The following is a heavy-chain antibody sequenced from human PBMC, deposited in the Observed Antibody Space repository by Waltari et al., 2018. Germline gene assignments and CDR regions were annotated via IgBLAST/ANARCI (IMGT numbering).Heavy chain of an antibody. Sequence: QVQLVQSGAEVKKPGASVKVSCKASGYTFTGYFIHWVRQAPGQGLEWMGRIDPKSGGTKYAQSVQGRVSMTRDTSINTAYLELSRLTSDDTAVYYCASHTVPWGLGTLVTVSS. CDR3: ASHTVP. J-gene: IGHJ5*02. CDR1: GYTFTGYF. V-gene: IGHV1-2*06. CDR2: IDPKSGGT. D-gene: IGHD4-4*01.